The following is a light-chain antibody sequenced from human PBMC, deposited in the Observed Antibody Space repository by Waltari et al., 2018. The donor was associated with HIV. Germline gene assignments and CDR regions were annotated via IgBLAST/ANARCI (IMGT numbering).Light chain of an antibody. J-gene: IGKJ5*01. CDR2: DS. Sequence: EIVLTQSPASLSLSPGDRANRSCRASQSVITYLGWYQQKPGQAPRLLIFDSKRASGIPARFSGSGSGTDFTLTISGLEPDDSAIYYCQHHHSWPFTFGQGTRLEI. V-gene: IGKV3-11*01. CDR1: QSVITY. CDR3: QHHHSWPFT.